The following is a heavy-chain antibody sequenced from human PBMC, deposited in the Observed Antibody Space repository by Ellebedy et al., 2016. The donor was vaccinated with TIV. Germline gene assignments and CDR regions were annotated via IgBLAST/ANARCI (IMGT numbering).Heavy chain of an antibody. D-gene: IGHD4-23*01. J-gene: IGHJ4*02. CDR3: ARDNRYGGSANIFDY. CDR2: IKQDGSEK. Sequence: PGGSLRLSCAASGFTFSTYWMSWVRQAPGKGLEWVANIKQDGSEKYYVDSVKGRFTISRDNAKNTLYLQMNSLRPEDTAVYYCARDNRYGGSANIFDYWGQGTLVTVSS. CDR1: GFTFSTYW. V-gene: IGHV3-7*01.